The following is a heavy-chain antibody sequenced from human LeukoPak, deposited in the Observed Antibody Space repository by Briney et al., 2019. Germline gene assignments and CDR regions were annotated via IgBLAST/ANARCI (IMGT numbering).Heavy chain of an antibody. D-gene: IGHD6-19*01. J-gene: IGHJ6*03. V-gene: IGHV4-61*02. CDR2: IYTSGST. CDR1: GGSISSGSYY. Sequence: SETLSLTCTVSGGSISSGSYYWSWIRQPAGKGLEWIGRIYTSGSTNYNPSLKSRVTMSVDTSKNQFSLKLSSVTAADTAVYYCASLVSGWLHSMDVWAKGPRSPSP. CDR3: ASLVSGWLHSMDV.